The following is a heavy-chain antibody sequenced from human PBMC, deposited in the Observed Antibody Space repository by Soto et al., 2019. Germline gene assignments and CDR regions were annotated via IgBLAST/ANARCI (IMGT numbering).Heavy chain of an antibody. J-gene: IGHJ4*02. CDR3: AREFYYDSSGPMVY. Sequence: GWSLRLSCAASEFTFSSYAMHWVRQAPGKGLEWVAVISYDGSNKYYADSVKGRFTISRDNSKNTLYLQMNSLRAEDTAVYYCAREFYYDSSGPMVYWGQGTLVTVSS. CDR1: EFTFSSYA. V-gene: IGHV3-30-3*01. D-gene: IGHD3-22*01. CDR2: ISYDGSNK.